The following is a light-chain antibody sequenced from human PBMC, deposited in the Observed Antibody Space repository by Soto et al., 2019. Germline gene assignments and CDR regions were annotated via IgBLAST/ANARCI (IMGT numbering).Light chain of an antibody. J-gene: IGLJ2*01. V-gene: IGLV1-47*01. CDR1: SSNIGSNF. CDR2: RNN. CDR3: AAWDDSLSGVV. Sequence: QSVLTQPPSASGTPGQRVTISCSGSSSNIGSNFIYWYQQLPGTAPKLLIYRNNERPSGFPDRFYGSKSGTSASLAISGLRSEDEADYRCAAWDDSLSGVVFGGGTQLTVL.